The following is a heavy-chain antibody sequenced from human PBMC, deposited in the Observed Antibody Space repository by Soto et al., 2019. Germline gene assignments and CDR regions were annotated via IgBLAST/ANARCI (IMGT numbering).Heavy chain of an antibody. D-gene: IGHD6-13*01. CDR2: IYHSGST. V-gene: IGHV4-59*01. J-gene: IGHJ3*02. CDR3: ARGYSSSWADAFDI. CDR1: GGPISSYY. Sequence: QVQLQESGPGLVKPSETLSLTCTVSGGPISSYYWSWIRQPPGKGLEWIGYIYHSGSTNYNPSLKSRVTISVDTSKNQFSLKLSSVTAADTAVYYCARGYSSSWADAFDIWGQGTMVTVSS.